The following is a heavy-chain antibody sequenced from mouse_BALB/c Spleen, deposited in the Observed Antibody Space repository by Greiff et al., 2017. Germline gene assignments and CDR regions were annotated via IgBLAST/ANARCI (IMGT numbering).Heavy chain of an antibody. Sequence: DVHLVESGGGLVKPGGSLKLSCAASGFTFSDYYMYWVRQTPEKRLEWVATISDGGSYTYYPDSVKGRFTISRDNAKNNLYLQMSSLKSEDTAMYYCARSYYGSSYGYFDVWGAGTTVTVSS. CDR1: GFTFSDYY. V-gene: IGHV5-4*02. J-gene: IGHJ1*01. CDR2: ISDGGSYT. CDR3: ARSYYGSSYGYFDV. D-gene: IGHD1-1*01.